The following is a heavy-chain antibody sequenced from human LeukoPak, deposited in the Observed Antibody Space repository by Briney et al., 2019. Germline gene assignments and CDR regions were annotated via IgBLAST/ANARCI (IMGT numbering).Heavy chain of an antibody. CDR3: AREWIQLWLVDF. Sequence: NASETLSLTCTVSDDSISSSSYYWGWIRQPPGKGLEWIGSIYFSGTTYYNPSLKSRVTISIDTSKNHFSLKLTSMTAADTAVYYCAREWIQLWLVDFWGQGTLVTVSS. J-gene: IGHJ4*02. V-gene: IGHV4-39*07. CDR2: IYFSGTT. D-gene: IGHD5-18*01. CDR1: DDSISSSSYY.